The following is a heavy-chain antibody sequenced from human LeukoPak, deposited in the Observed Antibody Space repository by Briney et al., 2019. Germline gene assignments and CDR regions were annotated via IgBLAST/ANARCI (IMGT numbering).Heavy chain of an antibody. Sequence: SETLSLTCTVSGDSIISSRYYWGWVRQPPGKGLEWTASIRYSGNTFYNPSFKSRVTISVDTSNNQLSLRLGSVTAADAAVYYCARLRDGRWLLEYWGQGTLVTVSS. CDR3: ARLRDGRWLLEY. V-gene: IGHV4-39*01. D-gene: IGHD4-23*01. J-gene: IGHJ4*02. CDR1: GDSIISSRYY. CDR2: IRYSGNT.